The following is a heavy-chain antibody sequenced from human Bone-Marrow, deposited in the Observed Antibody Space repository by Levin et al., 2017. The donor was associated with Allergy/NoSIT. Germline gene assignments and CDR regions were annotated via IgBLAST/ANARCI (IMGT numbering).Heavy chain of an antibody. CDR2: IYDSRST. V-gene: IGHV4-59*01. J-gene: IGHJ5*02. CDR1: GGSITSDH. CDR3: AKYDRGVGGKGS. Sequence: SETLSLTCTVSGGSITSDHWGWIRQPPGKGLEWIGYIYDSRSTYYSPSFKSRVTISADMPNNQFSLKLNSVTAAGTAVYYCAKYDRGVGGKGSWGQGTLVTVSS. D-gene: IGHD3-3*01.